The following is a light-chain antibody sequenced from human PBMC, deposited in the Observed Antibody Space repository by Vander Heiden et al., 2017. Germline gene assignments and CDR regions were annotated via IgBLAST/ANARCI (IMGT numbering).Light chain of an antibody. CDR2: AAS. Sequence: DIQMTQSPSSLSASVGDVVTITCRASQSINNFLKWYQQKPGKAPKLLIYAASTLQSGVSSRFSGSGSGTDFTLTISSLQPEDFATYYCQQSYTSPLWTFGQGTKVAIK. CDR1: QSINNF. V-gene: IGKV1-39*01. J-gene: IGKJ1*01. CDR3: QQSYTSPLWT.